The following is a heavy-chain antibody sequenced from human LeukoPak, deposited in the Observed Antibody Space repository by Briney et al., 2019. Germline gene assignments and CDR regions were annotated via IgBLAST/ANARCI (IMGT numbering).Heavy chain of an antibody. V-gene: IGHV3-7*01. CDR3: ARYRRDGYNCYFDY. CDR2: IKQDGSEK. Sequence: GWSLRLSCAASGFTFSSYWMSWVRQAPGKGLEWVANIKQDGSEKYYVDSVKGRFTISRDNAKNSLYLQMNSLRAEDTAVYYCARYRRDGYNCYFDYWGQGTLVTVSS. J-gene: IGHJ4*02. CDR1: GFTFSSYW. D-gene: IGHD5-24*01.